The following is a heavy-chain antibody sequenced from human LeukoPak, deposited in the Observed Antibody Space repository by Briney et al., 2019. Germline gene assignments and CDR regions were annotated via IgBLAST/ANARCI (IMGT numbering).Heavy chain of an antibody. D-gene: IGHD5-18*01. CDR1: GFTFSTYS. CDR3: ARGIQLWSYYYYGVDV. CDR2: ISSSSDI. Sequence: GGSLRLSCVVSGFTFSTYSMNWVRQAPGKGLEWVSYISSSSDIYYADSVKGRFTISRDNAKNSLYLQMNSLRDEDTAVYFCARGIQLWSYYYYGVDVWGQGTTVTVSS. J-gene: IGHJ6*02. V-gene: IGHV3-48*02.